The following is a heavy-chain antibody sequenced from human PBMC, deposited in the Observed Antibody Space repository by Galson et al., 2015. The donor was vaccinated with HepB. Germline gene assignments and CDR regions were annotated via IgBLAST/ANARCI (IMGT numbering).Heavy chain of an antibody. CDR3: ANPIRNWNVRL. CDR2: ISGSGGTT. V-gene: IGHV3-23*01. J-gene: IGHJ4*02. Sequence: SLRLSCAASGFTFSSYAMTWVRQAPGKGLEWVSTISGSGGTTYYADSVKGRFTISRDNSKNTLYLEINSLRAEDTAVCYCANPIRNWNVRLWGQGTLVTVSS. CDR1: GFTFSSYA. D-gene: IGHD1-1*01.